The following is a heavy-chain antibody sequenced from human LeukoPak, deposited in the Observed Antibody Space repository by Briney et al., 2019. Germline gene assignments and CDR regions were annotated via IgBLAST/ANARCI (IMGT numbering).Heavy chain of an antibody. Sequence: SETLSLTCTVSGGSISSGGYYWSWIRQHPGKGLEWIGYIYYSGSTYYNPSLKSRVTISVDTSKNQFSLKLSSVTAADTAVYYCARDDTMRVAFDIWGQGTMLTVSS. V-gene: IGHV4-31*03. D-gene: IGHD3-10*01. CDR2: IYYSGST. J-gene: IGHJ3*02. CDR3: ARDDTMRVAFDI. CDR1: GGSISSGGYY.